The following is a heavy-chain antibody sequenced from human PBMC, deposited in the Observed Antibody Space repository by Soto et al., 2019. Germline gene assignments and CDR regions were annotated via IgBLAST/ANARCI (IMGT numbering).Heavy chain of an antibody. J-gene: IGHJ4*02. Sequence: QVQLVQSGAEEKKPGASVKVSCKASGYTCTTYAMHWVRQAPGQRLEWMRWINAGNGNTKYSQKFQGRVTITRDTSASTAYMELSSLRSEDTAVYYCARAVAVPADFDYWGQGTLVTVSS. CDR1: GYTCTTYA. CDR2: INAGNGNT. D-gene: IGHD6-19*01. CDR3: ARAVAVPADFDY. V-gene: IGHV1-3*05.